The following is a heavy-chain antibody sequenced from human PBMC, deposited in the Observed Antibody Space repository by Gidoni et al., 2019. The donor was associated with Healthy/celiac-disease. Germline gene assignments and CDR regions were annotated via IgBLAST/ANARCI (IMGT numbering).Heavy chain of an antibody. CDR3: ASDLYGSGSYY. Sequence: VQLVASGGGVVQPGRPLRLSCAASGLTFSRYAMHWVRQAPGQGLEGVAVISYDGSNKYYADSVKGRFTIARDNSKNTLYLQNNSLRAEDTAVYYCASDLYGSGSYYWGQGTLVTVSS. J-gene: IGHJ4*02. CDR2: ISYDGSNK. D-gene: IGHD3-10*01. V-gene: IGHV3-30*01. CDR1: GLTFSRYA.